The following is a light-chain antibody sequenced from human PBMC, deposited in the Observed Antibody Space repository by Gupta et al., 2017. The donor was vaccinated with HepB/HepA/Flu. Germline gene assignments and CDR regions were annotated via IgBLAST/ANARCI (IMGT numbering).Light chain of an antibody. CDR2: GAS. Sequence: EIVLTQSPGTLSLSPGERATLSCRVSQSVSSSYLAWYQQKPGQAPRLLIYGASSRATGIPHRFSGSGSGTDFTLTISRLEPEDFAVYYCQQYGSSPYTFGQGTKLEIK. CDR3: QQYGSSPYT. J-gene: IGKJ2*01. V-gene: IGKV3-20*01. CDR1: QSVSSSY.